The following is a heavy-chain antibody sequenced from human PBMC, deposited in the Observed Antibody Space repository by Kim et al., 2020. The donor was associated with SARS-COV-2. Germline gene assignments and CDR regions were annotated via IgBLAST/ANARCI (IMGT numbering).Heavy chain of an antibody. CDR2: ISYDGSNK. D-gene: IGHD5-18*01. CDR3: AREGYSSDFDY. V-gene: IGHV3-30-3*01. CDR1: GFTFSSYA. Sequence: GGSLRLSCAASGFTFSSYAMHWVRQAPGKGLEWVAVISYDGSNKYYADSVKGRFTISRDNSKNTLYLQMNSLRAEDTAVYYCAREGYSSDFDYGGQGTLV. J-gene: IGHJ4*02.